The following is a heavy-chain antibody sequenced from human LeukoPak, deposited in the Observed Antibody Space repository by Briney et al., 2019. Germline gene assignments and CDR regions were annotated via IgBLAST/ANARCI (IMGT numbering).Heavy chain of an antibody. CDR3: ARDLPSSGWYEDAFDI. V-gene: IGHV3-21*01. Sequence: GGSLRLSCEVSGFTFSSYSMNWVRQAPGKGLEWVSSISSSSSYIYYADSVKGRFTISRDNAKNSLYLQMNSLRAEDTAVYYCARDLPSSGWYEDAFDIWGQGTKVTVSS. J-gene: IGHJ3*02. CDR2: ISSSSSYI. CDR1: GFTFSSYS. D-gene: IGHD6-13*01.